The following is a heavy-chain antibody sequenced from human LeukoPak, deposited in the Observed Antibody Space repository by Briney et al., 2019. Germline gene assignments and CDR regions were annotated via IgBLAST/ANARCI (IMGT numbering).Heavy chain of an antibody. J-gene: IGHJ4*02. CDR3: TRGSYGDYEY. Sequence: GGSLRLSCSASRFTFSSYTMNWVRQAPGKGLEWVSSIDPSSTYIYYADSVKDRFTISRDNAQNSLYLQMNSLRAEDTAVYYCTRGSYGDYEYWGQGTLVTVSS. D-gene: IGHD4-17*01. CDR2: IDPSSTYI. CDR1: RFTFSSYT. V-gene: IGHV3-21*01.